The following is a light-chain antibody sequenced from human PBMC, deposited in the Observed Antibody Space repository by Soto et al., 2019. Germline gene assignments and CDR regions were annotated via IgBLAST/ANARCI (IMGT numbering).Light chain of an antibody. J-gene: IGLJ3*02. V-gene: IGLV2-14*01. CDR3: SSYTSGNTWV. CDR2: EVL. Sequence: QSALTQPASVSGSPGQSLTISCTGTNSDVGGYNYVSWYQQHPGKAPKLIIFEVLDRPSGVSDRFSGSKSGNTASLTISGLQAEDEADYYCSSYTSGNTWVFGGGTKLTVL. CDR1: NSDVGGYNY.